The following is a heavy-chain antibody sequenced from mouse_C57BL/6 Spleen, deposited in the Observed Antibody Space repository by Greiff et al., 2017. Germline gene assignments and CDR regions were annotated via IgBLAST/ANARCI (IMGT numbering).Heavy chain of an antibody. Sequence: EVQLVESGGGLVKPGGSLKLSCAASGFTFSDYGMHWVRQAPEKGLEWVAYISSGSSTIYYADTVKGRFTISRDNAKNTLFLQMTSLRSEDTAMYYCASNWDRYAMDYWGQGTSVTVSS. J-gene: IGHJ4*01. CDR1: GFTFSDYG. CDR3: ASNWDRYAMDY. CDR2: ISSGSSTI. V-gene: IGHV5-17*01. D-gene: IGHD4-1*02.